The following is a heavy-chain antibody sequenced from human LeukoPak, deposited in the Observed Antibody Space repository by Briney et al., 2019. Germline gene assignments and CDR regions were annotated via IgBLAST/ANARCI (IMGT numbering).Heavy chain of an antibody. J-gene: IGHJ4*02. V-gene: IGHV3-23*01. Sequence: GGSLRLSCAASGFTFSSYGMSWVRQAPGKGLEWVSGISSNGGGTYYADSVKGRFTISRDNSKNMLYLQMNSLRAADTADDTAVYYCAKSGYPNSGWLDYWGLGARVTVSS. CDR2: ISSNGGGT. CDR3: AKSGYPNSGWLDY. D-gene: IGHD3-22*01. CDR1: GFTFSSYG.